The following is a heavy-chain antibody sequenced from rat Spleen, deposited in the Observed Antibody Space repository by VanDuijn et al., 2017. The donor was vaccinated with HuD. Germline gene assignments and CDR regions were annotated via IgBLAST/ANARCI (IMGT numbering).Heavy chain of an antibody. V-gene: IGHV5-20*01. Sequence: EVQLVESGGDFVQPGGSLKLSCAASGFTFSDYGMAWVLQAPTKGLEWVASISYDGGSTYYRDSVKGRFTISRDNAKSTLYLQMESLRSEDTATYYCAKDLDYSGDNWFGYWGQGTLVTVSS. CDR3: AKDLDYSGDNWFGY. J-gene: IGHJ3*01. D-gene: IGHD1-1*01. CDR2: ISYDGGST. CDR1: GFTFSDYG.